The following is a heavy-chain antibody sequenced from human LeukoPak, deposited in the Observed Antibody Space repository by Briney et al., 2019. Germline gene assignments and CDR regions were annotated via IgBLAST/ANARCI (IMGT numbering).Heavy chain of an antibody. D-gene: IGHD6-13*01. CDR3: ARDLTATAAFDC. Sequence: ASVKVSCKASGYTFSGCYMHWVRQAPGQGLEWMGWINPNSGDTHYAQRFQGRVTMTWDTSISTAYMELSRLYSDDTAVYSCARDLTATAAFDCWGQGTLVTVSS. CDR1: GYTFSGCY. CDR2: INPNSGDT. V-gene: IGHV1-2*02. J-gene: IGHJ4*02.